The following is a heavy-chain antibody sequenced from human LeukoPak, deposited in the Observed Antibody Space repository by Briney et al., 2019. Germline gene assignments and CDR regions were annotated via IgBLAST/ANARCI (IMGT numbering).Heavy chain of an antibody. CDR3: AKDLYFGDLSPSGFDY. D-gene: IGHD3-10*01. J-gene: IGHJ4*02. CDR1: DFTFSNYA. CDR2: ISGGGGAT. Sequence: GGSLRLSCAASDFTFSNYAMSWVRQAPGKGLEWVSTISGGGGATYYPDFVKGRFTISRDNSKNTLYLEMISLKAEDTAVYYCAKDLYFGDLSPSGFDYWGQGTLVTVPS. V-gene: IGHV3-23*01.